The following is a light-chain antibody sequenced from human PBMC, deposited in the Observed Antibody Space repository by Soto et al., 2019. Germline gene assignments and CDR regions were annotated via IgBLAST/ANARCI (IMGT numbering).Light chain of an antibody. CDR3: AAWDDRLNGFDV. CDR1: PSNIGTNT. V-gene: IGLV1-44*01. J-gene: IGLJ1*01. Sequence: QPVLTQPPSASGTPGQTVTISCSGSPSNIGTNTVNWYLHVPGTAPKLLIYSSTKRPSGVPDRFSGSKSGSSASLAISGLQSEDEGDYYCAAWDDRLNGFDVFGTGTKLTVL. CDR2: SST.